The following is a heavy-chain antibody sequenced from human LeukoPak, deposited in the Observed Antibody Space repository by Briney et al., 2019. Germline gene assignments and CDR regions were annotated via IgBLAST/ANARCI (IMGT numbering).Heavy chain of an antibody. Sequence: GGSLRLSCAASGFTFSSYAMSWVRQAPGKGLEWVSAISGSGGSTYYADSVKGRFTISRDNSKNTLYLQMNSLRAEDTAVYYCAKKPTGYSSSRYSFDYWGQGTLVTVSS. D-gene: IGHD6-13*01. CDR2: ISGSGGST. CDR3: AKKPTGYSSSRYSFDY. J-gene: IGHJ4*02. V-gene: IGHV3-23*01. CDR1: GFTFSSYA.